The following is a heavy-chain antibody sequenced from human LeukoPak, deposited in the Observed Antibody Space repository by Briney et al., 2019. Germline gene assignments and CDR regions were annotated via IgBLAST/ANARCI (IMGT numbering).Heavy chain of an antibody. CDR1: GGTFSSYA. CDR3: AKQTKPENLWFDP. J-gene: IGHJ5*02. D-gene: IGHD1-14*01. CDR2: IIPIFGTA. Sequence: SVKVSCKASGGTFSSYAFSWVRQAPGQGLKWMGGIIPIFGTANYAQKFQGRVTITADESTSTAYMELSSLRSEDTAVYYCAKQTKPENLWFDPWGQGTLVTVSS. V-gene: IGHV1-69*13.